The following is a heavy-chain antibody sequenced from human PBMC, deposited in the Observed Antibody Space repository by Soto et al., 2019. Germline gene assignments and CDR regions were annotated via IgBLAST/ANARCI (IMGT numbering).Heavy chain of an antibody. V-gene: IGHV1-18*01. D-gene: IGHD3-3*01. CDR3: AEQKNPLGGYYN. CDR1: SYSFPSYG. CDR2: ISTYNGNT. J-gene: IGHJ1*01. Sequence: QVQLVQSGAEVKKPGASVKVSCKVSSYSFPSYGISWVRQAPEQGLEWMGWISTYNGNTNYAQSFQGRVTMTTDTTTNTAYMELRSLRSDDTAVYYCAEQKNPLGGYYNWGQGTLVTVSS.